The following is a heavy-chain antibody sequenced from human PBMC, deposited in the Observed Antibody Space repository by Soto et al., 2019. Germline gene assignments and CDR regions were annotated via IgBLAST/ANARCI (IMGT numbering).Heavy chain of an antibody. CDR3: AGVFNCSSTSCYYKSFDY. Sequence: ASVKVSCKASGYTFTSYAMHWVRQAPGQRLEWMGWINAGNGNTKYSQKFQGRVTITRDTSASTAYMELSSLRSEGTAVYYCAGVFNCSSTSCYYKSFDYWGQGTLVTVSS. CDR1: GYTFTSYA. D-gene: IGHD2-2*01. V-gene: IGHV1-3*01. J-gene: IGHJ4*02. CDR2: INAGNGNT.